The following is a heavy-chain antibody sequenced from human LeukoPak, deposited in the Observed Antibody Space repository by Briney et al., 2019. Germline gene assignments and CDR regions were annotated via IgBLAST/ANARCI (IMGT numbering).Heavy chain of an antibody. J-gene: IGHJ6*02. CDR2: IKQDGSEK. CDR1: GFTFSSYW. CDR3: ARTSPYSSGWYGLETYYYYYGMDV. V-gene: IGHV3-7*01. D-gene: IGHD6-19*01. Sequence: GGSLRLSCAASGFTFSSYWMSWVRQAPGKGLERVANIKQDGSEKYCVDSVKGRFTISRDNAKNSLYLQMNSLRAEDTAVYYCARTSPYSSGWYGLETYYYYYGMDVWGQGTTVTVSS.